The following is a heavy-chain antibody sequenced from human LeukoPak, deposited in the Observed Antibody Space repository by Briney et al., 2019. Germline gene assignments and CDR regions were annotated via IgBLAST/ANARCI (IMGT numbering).Heavy chain of an antibody. CDR2: IYSGGST. Sequence: GGSLRLSCAASGFTVSSNYMSWVRQAPGKGLEGVSVIYSGGSTYYAASVKGRFTISRNNSKNTLYLQMNSLRAEDTAVYYCARGPRGARYCSSTSCSSYYYYGMDVWGQGTTVTVSS. V-gene: IGHV3-53*04. J-gene: IGHJ6*02. CDR3: ARGPRGARYCSSTSCSSYYYYGMDV. D-gene: IGHD2-2*01. CDR1: GFTVSSNY.